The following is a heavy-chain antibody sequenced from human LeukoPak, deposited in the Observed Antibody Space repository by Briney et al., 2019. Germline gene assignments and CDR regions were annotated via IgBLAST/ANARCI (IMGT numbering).Heavy chain of an antibody. J-gene: IGHJ4*02. V-gene: IGHV3-23*01. CDR3: AKDVPYYYDSSGIY. Sequence: GGSLRLSCAASGFTFSSYAMSWVRQAPGKGLGWVSAISGSGGSTYYADSVKGRFTISRDNSKNTLYLQMNSLRAEDTAVYYCAKDVPYYYDSSGIYWGQGTLVTVSS. CDR1: GFTFSSYA. D-gene: IGHD3-22*01. CDR2: ISGSGGST.